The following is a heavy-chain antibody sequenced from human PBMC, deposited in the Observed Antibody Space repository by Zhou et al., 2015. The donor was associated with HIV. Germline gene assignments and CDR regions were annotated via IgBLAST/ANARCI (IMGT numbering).Heavy chain of an antibody. J-gene: IGHJ3*02. Sequence: QVQLVQSGAEVKKPGASVKVSCKASGYTFTAYSIHWVRQAPGQGLEWMGWVNPNTGGTNYAQKFQGRVTMTSDTSISTAYMDLSSLRSDDSAVYYCARQGAYDSGDYYGAFDIWGQGTMVTVSS. CDR3: ARQGAYDSGDYYGAFDI. CDR1: GYTFTAYS. CDR2: VNPNTGGT. V-gene: IGHV1-2*02. D-gene: IGHD3-22*01.